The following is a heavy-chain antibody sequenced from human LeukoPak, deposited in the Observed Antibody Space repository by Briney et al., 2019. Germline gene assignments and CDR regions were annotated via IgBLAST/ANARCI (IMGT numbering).Heavy chain of an antibody. J-gene: IGHJ6*03. D-gene: IGHD6-19*01. V-gene: IGHV3-33*01. CDR2: IWYDGSNK. CDR1: GFTFSSYG. CDR3: ARDIAVAGPYYMDV. Sequence: PGRSLRLSCAASGFTFSSYGMHWVRQAPGKGLEWVAVIWYDGSNKYYADSVKGRFTISRDNSKNTLYLQMNSLRAEDTAVYYCARDIAVAGPYYMDVWGKGTTVTVSS.